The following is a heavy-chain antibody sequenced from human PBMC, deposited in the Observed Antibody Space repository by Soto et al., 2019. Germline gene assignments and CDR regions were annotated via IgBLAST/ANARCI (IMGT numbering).Heavy chain of an antibody. CDR2: IYSGGST. Sequence: VQLVETGGGLIQPGGSLRLSCAASGFTVSSNYMSWVRQAPGKGLEWVSVIYSGGSTYYADSVKGRFTISRDNSKNTLYLQMNSLRAEDTAVYYCARTLMVRGVISAFDIWGQGTMVTVSS. CDR1: GFTVSSNY. D-gene: IGHD3-10*01. CDR3: ARTLMVRGVISAFDI. V-gene: IGHV3-53*02. J-gene: IGHJ3*02.